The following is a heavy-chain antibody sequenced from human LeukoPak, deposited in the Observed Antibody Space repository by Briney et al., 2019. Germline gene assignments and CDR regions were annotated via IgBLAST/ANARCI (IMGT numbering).Heavy chain of an antibody. CDR3: ARDRGYFDWLLDY. J-gene: IGHJ4*02. D-gene: IGHD3-9*01. Sequence: GGSLRLSCAASGFTFSSYWMSSVRQAPGKGLQWVANIKQDGSAKYYVDSVKGRFTISRDNAKNSLYLQMNSLRAEDTAVYYCARDRGYFDWLLDYWGQGTLVTVSS. CDR2: IKQDGSAK. CDR1: GFTFSSYW. V-gene: IGHV3-7*01.